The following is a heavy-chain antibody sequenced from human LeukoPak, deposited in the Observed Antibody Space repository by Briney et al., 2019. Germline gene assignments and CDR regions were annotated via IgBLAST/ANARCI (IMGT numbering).Heavy chain of an antibody. D-gene: IGHD2-8*01. CDR1: GYTFTSYG. Sequence: GASVKVSCKASGYTFTSYGISWVRQAPGQGLEWMGWISAYNGNTNYAQKLQGRVTMTTDTSTSTAYMELRSLRSDDTAVYYCARVHHIVLMVYARFDGDYYDYWGQGTLVTVSS. J-gene: IGHJ4*02. V-gene: IGHV1-18*01. CDR2: ISAYNGNT. CDR3: ARVHHIVLMVYARFDGDYYDY.